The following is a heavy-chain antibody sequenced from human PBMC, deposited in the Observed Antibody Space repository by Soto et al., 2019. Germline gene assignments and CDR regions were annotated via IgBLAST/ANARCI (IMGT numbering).Heavy chain of an antibody. CDR2: MNPNSGNT. D-gene: IGHD2-8*01. V-gene: IGHV1-8*01. Sequence: GASVKVSCKASGYTFTTYDINCVRQATGQGLEWMGWMNPNSGNTGFAQKFQGRATVTRNTSISTAYMELSSLRSEDTAVYYCRVCHFVAHYYGMDVWGQGTTVTVSS. J-gene: IGHJ6*02. CDR3: RVCHFVAHYYGMDV. CDR1: GYTFTTYD.